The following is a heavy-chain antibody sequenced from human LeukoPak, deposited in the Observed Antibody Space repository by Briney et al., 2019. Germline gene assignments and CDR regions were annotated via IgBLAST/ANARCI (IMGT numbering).Heavy chain of an antibody. D-gene: IGHD6-19*01. CDR1: GSSFSSYA. Sequence: PGGSLRLSCAASGSSFSSYAMSWVRQAPGKGLEWVSAISGSGGSTYYADSVKGRFTISRDNSKNTLYLQMNSLRAEDTAVYYCAGAGSGWYPIDYWGQGTLVTVSS. J-gene: IGHJ4*02. CDR3: AGAGSGWYPIDY. V-gene: IGHV3-23*01. CDR2: ISGSGGST.